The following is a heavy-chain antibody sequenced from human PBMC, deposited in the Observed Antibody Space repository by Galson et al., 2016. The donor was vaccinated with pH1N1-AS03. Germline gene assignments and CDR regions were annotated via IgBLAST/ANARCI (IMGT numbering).Heavy chain of an antibody. Sequence: SVKVSCKASGYTFTSYYIHWVRQAPGKGLEWMGMINPSAGGKTYAQRFEDRLTTTRDTSTTTVYLEVRSLYSGDSAVYFCLRERLPGARVFDLWGQGTMVIVSS. CDR3: LRERLPGARVFDL. J-gene: IGHJ3*01. D-gene: IGHD1-26*01. CDR1: GYTFTSYY. V-gene: IGHV1-46*01. CDR2: INPSAGGK.